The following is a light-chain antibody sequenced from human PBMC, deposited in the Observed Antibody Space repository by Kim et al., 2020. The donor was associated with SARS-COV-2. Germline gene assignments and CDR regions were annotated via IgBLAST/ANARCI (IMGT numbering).Light chain of an antibody. CDR3: LHSYSAPLT. Sequence: DVQMTQSPSSLSASVGDSVTITCRASQNIDHYLNWYQQKPGKAPDLLIFAASILEGGVPSRFSGSGSGTDFTLTISSLQPEDFATYYCLHSYSAPLTFGGGTKVDIK. V-gene: IGKV1-39*01. J-gene: IGKJ4*01. CDR1: QNIDHY. CDR2: AAS.